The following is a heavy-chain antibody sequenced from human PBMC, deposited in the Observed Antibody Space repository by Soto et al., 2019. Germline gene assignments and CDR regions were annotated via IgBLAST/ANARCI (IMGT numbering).Heavy chain of an antibody. CDR1: GYTLTELS. CDR2: FDPEDGET. V-gene: IGHV1-24*01. Sequence: ASVKVSCKVSGYTLTELSMHWVRQAPGKGLEWMGGFDPEDGETIYAQKFQGRVTMTEDTSTDTAYMELSSLRSEDTAVYYCETVLEWELPKGAGYYYGMDVWGQGTTVTVSS. D-gene: IGHD1-26*01. CDR3: ETVLEWELPKGAGYYYGMDV. J-gene: IGHJ6*02.